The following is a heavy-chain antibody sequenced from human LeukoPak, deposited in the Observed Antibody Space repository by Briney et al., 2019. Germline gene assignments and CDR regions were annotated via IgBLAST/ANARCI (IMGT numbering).Heavy chain of an antibody. J-gene: IGHJ3*01. Sequence: PGGSLRLSCAASGFTFSSYWMTWVRQGPGKGLEWVANIKPGGGEKYYVDSVKGRLTISRDNAKNSLYLQMNSLRAEDTAVYYCATFRFLGTWGQGTMVTVSS. CDR3: ATFRFLGT. CDR2: IKPGGGEK. D-gene: IGHD3-3*01. V-gene: IGHV3-7*03. CDR1: GFTFSSYW.